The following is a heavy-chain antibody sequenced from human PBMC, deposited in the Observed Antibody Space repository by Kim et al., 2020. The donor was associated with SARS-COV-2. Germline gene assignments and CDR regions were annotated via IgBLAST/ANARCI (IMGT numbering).Heavy chain of an antibody. J-gene: IGHJ4*02. Sequence: SETLSLTCAVSGGSISSGGYSWSWIRQPPGKGLEWIGYIYHSGSTYYNPSLKSRVTISVDRSKNQFSLKLSSVTAADTAVYYCARGFLDCSGGSCYPYFDYWGQGTLVTVSS. V-gene: IGHV4-30-2*01. CDR1: GGSISSGGYS. CDR3: ARGFLDCSGGSCYPYFDY. D-gene: IGHD2-15*01. CDR2: IYHSGST.